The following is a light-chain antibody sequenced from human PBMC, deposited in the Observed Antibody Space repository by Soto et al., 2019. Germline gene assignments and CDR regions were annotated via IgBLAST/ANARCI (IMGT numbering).Light chain of an antibody. V-gene: IGKV3-20*01. CDR3: QQYGSSPRT. CDR1: QSVSSSY. Sequence: EIVLTQSPGALSLSPGERATPSCGASQSVSSSYLAWYQQKPGQAPRLLIYGASTRATGIPDRFSGSGSGTDFTLTISRLEPEDFAVYYCQQYGSSPRTFGQGTKVDIK. CDR2: GAS. J-gene: IGKJ1*01.